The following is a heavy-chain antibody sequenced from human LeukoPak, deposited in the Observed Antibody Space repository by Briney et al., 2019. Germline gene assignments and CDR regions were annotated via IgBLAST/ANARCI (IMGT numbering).Heavy chain of an antibody. CDR3: ARTYYYDSSGYYTLEYYFDY. V-gene: IGHV4-39*07. CDR2: IYYSGST. J-gene: IGHJ4*02. CDR1: GGSISSSSHY. D-gene: IGHD3-22*01. Sequence: SETLSLTCTVSGGSISSSSHYWGWLRQPPGKGLEWIGSIYYSGSTNYNPSLKSRVTISVDTSKNQFSLKLSSVTAADTAVYYCARTYYYDSSGYYTLEYYFDYWGQGTLVTVSS.